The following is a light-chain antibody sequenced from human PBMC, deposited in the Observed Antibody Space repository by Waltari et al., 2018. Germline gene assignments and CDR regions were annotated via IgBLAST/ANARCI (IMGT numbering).Light chain of an antibody. CDR2: WAS. Sequence: DIVMTQAPDSLAVALGERANINLKCSQSVLYSSNTKNYLAWYQQKPGQPPKLIIYWASTRKSGVPDRFSGSVSWTDFTLTISSLQAEDVAVYYCQQHYGTPRTFGQGTKLEIK. V-gene: IGKV4-1*01. J-gene: IGKJ2*01. CDR1: QSVLYSSNTKNY. CDR3: QQHYGTPRT.